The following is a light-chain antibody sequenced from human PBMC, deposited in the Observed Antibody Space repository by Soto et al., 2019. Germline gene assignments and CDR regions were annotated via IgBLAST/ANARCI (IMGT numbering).Light chain of an antibody. J-gene: IGKJ1*01. CDR3: LQLNRDPRT. CDR1: QGISSY. V-gene: IGKV1-9*01. Sequence: DIQLTQSPSFLSASVGDRVTITCRASQGISSYLAWYQQKPGRAPKLLIYAASTLQSGVPSRFSGSGSGTEFTLTISSLQPEDFASYYCLQLNRDPRTFGQGTKVEIK. CDR2: AAS.